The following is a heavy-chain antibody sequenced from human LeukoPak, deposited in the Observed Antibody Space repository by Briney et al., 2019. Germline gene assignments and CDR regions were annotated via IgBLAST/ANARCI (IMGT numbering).Heavy chain of an antibody. CDR2: INHSGST. V-gene: IGHV4-34*01. Sequence: LSASETLSLTCTVSGGSINSYYWSWIRQPPGKGLEWIGEINHSGSTNYNPSLKSRVTISVDTSKNQFSLKLSSVTAADTAVYYCARQPYCTNGVGTFKRCYYFDYWGQGTLVTVSS. CDR3: ARQPYCTNGVGTFKRCYYFDY. D-gene: IGHD2-8*01. CDR1: GGSINSYY. J-gene: IGHJ4*02.